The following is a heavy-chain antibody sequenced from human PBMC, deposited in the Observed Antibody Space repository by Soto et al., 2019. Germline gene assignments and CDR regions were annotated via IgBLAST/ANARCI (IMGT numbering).Heavy chain of an antibody. CDR1: GFTFSSYS. V-gene: IGHV3-48*02. Sequence: GGSLRLSCAASGFTFSSYSMNWVRQAPGKGLEWVSYISSSSSTIYYADSVKGRFTISRDNAKNSLYLQMNSLRDEDTTVYYWAMCMFQLERLLNSCCMDVWGQGTTVTVSS. J-gene: IGHJ6*02. D-gene: IGHD1-1*01. CDR3: AMCMFQLERLLNSCCMDV. CDR2: ISSSSSTI.